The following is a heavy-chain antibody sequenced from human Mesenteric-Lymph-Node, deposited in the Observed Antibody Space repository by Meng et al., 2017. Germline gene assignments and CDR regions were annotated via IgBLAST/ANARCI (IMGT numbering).Heavy chain of an antibody. CDR1: GGSISSSNW. CDR2: IYHSGST. D-gene: IGHD3-10*01. Sequence: QGQVQGSGPGLVKPSGTLSLTCAVSGGSISSSNWWSWVRQPPGKGLEWIGEIYHSGSTNYNPSLKSRVTISVDKSKNQFSLKLSSVTAADTAVYYCARGRWYYGSGRNFDYWGQGTLVTVSS. V-gene: IGHV4-4*02. CDR3: ARGRWYYGSGRNFDY. J-gene: IGHJ4*02.